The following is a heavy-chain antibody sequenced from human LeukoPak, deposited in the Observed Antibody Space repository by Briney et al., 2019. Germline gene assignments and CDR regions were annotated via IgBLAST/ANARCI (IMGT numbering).Heavy chain of an antibody. CDR2: ISWNSGSI. D-gene: IGHD3-10*01. J-gene: IGHJ4*02. CDR1: GFTFDDYA. CDR3: AKDTYYYGSGSYTY. V-gene: IGHV3-9*01. Sequence: LGRSLRLSCAASGFTFDDYAMHWVRQAPGKGLEWVSGISWNSGSIGYADSVKGRFTISRDNAKNSLYLQMNSLRAEDTALYYCAKDTYYYGSGSYTYWGQGTLVTVSS.